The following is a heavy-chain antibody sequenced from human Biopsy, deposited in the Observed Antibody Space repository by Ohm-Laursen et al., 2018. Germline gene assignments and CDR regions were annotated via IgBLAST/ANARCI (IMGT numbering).Heavy chain of an antibody. CDR2: VYYTGST. CDR3: ARDRGYYSDRTVPGYFDL. Sequence: SDTLSLTCTVSGDSISSYYWSWIRQPPGQGLQWIGYVYYTGSTDYNPSLQSRVTISVDTSKNHFSLRLRSVTPADTAIYYCARDRGYYSDRTVPGYFDLWGSGTLVTVSS. D-gene: IGHD3-22*01. J-gene: IGHJ2*01. CDR1: GDSISSYY. V-gene: IGHV4-59*01.